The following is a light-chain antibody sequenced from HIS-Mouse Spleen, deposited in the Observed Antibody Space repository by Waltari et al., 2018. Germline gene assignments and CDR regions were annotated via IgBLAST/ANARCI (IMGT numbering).Light chain of an antibody. V-gene: IGKV1-9*01. CDR1: QGISSY. CDR2: AAS. J-gene: IGKJ1*01. CDR3: QQLNSYPPT. Sequence: DIQLTQSPSFLSASVGDRVTITCRASQGISSYLAWYQQKPGKAPKLLIYAASTLQSGVPSRFSGSGSGTEFTLTISSLQPEDFANYYCQQLNSYPPTFGQGTKVEIK.